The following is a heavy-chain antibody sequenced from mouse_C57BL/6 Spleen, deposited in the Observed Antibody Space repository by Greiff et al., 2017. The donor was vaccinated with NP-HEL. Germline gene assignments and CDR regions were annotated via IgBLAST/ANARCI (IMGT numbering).Heavy chain of an antibody. D-gene: IGHD2-5*01. Sequence: VQLQQSGPELVKPGASVKISCKASGYTFTDYYMNWVKQSHGKSLEWIGDINPNNGGTSYNQKFKGKATLTVDKSSSTAYMELRSLTSEDSAVYYCARGRSNYYYYAMDYWGQGTSVTVSS. CDR1: GYTFTDYY. CDR3: ARGRSNYYYYAMDY. J-gene: IGHJ4*01. V-gene: IGHV1-26*01. CDR2: INPNNGGT.